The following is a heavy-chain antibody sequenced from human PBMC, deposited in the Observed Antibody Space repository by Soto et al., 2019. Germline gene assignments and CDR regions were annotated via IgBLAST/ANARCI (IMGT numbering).Heavy chain of an antibody. D-gene: IGHD6-19*01. Sequence: GGSLRLSCAASGFTFSSYAMTWVRQAPGKGLEWVSGISGRGRSTYYADSVKGRFTISRDNSKNTLYLQMNSLRAEDTAVYYCAKGRYRSIAVADEDNYSYSGMDVWGQGTTVTVSS. J-gene: IGHJ6*02. CDR1: GFTFSSYA. V-gene: IGHV3-23*01. CDR2: ISGRGRST. CDR3: AKGRYRSIAVADEDNYSYSGMDV.